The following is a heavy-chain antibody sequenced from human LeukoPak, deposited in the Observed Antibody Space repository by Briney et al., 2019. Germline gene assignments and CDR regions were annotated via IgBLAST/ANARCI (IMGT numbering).Heavy chain of an antibody. CDR1: GFTFDDYA. Sequence: GRSLRLSCAASGFTFDDYAMHWARQAPGKGLEWVAGISWNSDTITYANSVKGRFTISRDNAKNSLYLQMNSLRAEDTALYYCAKSISGFPSVSYSGGPFDYWGQGARVTVSS. CDR3: AKSISGFPSVSYSGGPFDY. D-gene: IGHD1-26*01. J-gene: IGHJ4*02. CDR2: ISWNSDTI. V-gene: IGHV3-9*01.